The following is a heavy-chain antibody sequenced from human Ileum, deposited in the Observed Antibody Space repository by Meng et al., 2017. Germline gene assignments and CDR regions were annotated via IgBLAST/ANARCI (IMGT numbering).Heavy chain of an antibody. CDR2: INTDGSDT. J-gene: IGHJ5*02. V-gene: IGHV3-74*01. CDR3: ARDKPHNWFDP. CDR1: GLPFSSYW. Sequence: GRGVGSGGGLVWPGGSLRLPCAAFGLPFSSYWMHWVCQAPGKGLVWVARINTDGSDTRYADSVKGRFTISRDNAQNMVYLQMNSLRAEDTAVYYCARDKPHNWFDPWGQGTLVTVSS.